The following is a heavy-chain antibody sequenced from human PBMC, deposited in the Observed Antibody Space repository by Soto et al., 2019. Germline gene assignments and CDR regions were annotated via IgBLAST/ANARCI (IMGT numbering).Heavy chain of an antibody. Sequence: QVQLVQSGAEVKKPGSSVKVSCKASGGTFSSYTISWVRQAPGQGLEWMGRIIPILGIANYAQKFQGRVTNTADKSTSTDYMELRSLRSEDTAVYYCARDGGDCSGGSCYSGLFDYWGQGTLVTVSS. J-gene: IGHJ4*02. CDR2: IIPILGIA. CDR3: ARDGGDCSGGSCYSGLFDY. CDR1: GGTFSSYT. D-gene: IGHD2-15*01. V-gene: IGHV1-69*08.